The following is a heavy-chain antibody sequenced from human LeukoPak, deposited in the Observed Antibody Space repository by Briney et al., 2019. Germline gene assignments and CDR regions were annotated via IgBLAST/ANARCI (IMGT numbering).Heavy chain of an antibody. CDR3: AREPVTGDWFDP. V-gene: IGHV3-48*01. J-gene: IGHJ5*02. CDR2: ISGSSSTI. Sequence: GGSLRLSCAASGFTFSRDSMNWVRRAPGKGLEWISYISGSSSTIYYADSVKGRFTISRDNVNNSVYLQMNSLRAEDTAVYYCAREPVTGDWFDPWGQGTLVTVSS. D-gene: IGHD6-19*01. CDR1: GFTFSRDS.